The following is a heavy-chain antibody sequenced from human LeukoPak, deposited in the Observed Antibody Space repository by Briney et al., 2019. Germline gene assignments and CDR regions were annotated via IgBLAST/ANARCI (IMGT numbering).Heavy chain of an antibody. Sequence: SETLSLTCTVSGGSISSYYWSWLRQPAGKGREWIGRIYTSGSTNYNPSLKSRVTMSVDTSKNQFSLKLSSVTAADTAVYYCARVALEGVSAYYFDYWGQGTLVTVSS. D-gene: IGHD3-22*01. J-gene: IGHJ4*02. CDR2: IYTSGST. CDR3: ARVALEGVSAYYFDY. V-gene: IGHV4-4*07. CDR1: GGSISSYY.